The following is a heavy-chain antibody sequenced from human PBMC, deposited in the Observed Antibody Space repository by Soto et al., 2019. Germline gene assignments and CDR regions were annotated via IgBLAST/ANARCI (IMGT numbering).Heavy chain of an antibody. CDR1: GGSFSGYY. Sequence: QVQLQQWGAGLLKPSETLSLTCAVYGGSFSGYYWSWIRQPPGKGLEWIGEINHSGSTNYNPSLKSRVTISVDTSKNQFSLKLSSVTAADTAVYYWASANRGSGSYYPPQVDYWGQGTLVTVSS. CDR3: ASANRGSGSYYPPQVDY. CDR2: INHSGST. D-gene: IGHD3-10*01. J-gene: IGHJ4*02. V-gene: IGHV4-34*01.